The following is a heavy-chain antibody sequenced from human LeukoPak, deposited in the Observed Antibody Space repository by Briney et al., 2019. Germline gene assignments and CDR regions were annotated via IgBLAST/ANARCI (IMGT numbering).Heavy chain of an antibody. V-gene: IGHV3-53*01. CDR3: ARRVGKVGHYYYYGMDV. D-gene: IGHD3-10*01. Sequence: GGSLRLSCAASGFTVSSDYMSWVRQAPGKGPEWVSVIYSGDTTYYVDSVKGRFTISRDNSKNTVYLQMNSLRAEDTAVYYCARRVGKVGHYYYYGMDVWGQGTTVTVSS. CDR2: IYSGDTT. CDR1: GFTVSSDY. J-gene: IGHJ6*02.